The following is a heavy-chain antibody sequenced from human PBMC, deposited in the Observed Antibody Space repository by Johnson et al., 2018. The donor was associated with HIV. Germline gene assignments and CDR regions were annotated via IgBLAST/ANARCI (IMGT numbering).Heavy chain of an antibody. Sequence: VQLVESGGDVVQPGRSLRLSCAASGFTFDDYAMHWVRQAPGKGLEWVSGISWYSGSLGYADSVKGRFTISRDNAKNTLYLQMKSLRAEDTAVYYCARATYSSWKAHAFDIWGQGTLVTVSS. CDR1: GFTFDDYA. D-gene: IGHD6-6*01. CDR3: ARATYSSWKAHAFDI. V-gene: IGHV3-9*01. J-gene: IGHJ3*02. CDR2: ISWYSGSL.